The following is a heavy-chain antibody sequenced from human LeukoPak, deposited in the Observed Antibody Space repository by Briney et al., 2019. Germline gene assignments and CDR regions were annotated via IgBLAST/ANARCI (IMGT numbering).Heavy chain of an antibody. CDR3: ARGSGWYNVYGY. CDR2: IYHSGST. D-gene: IGHD6-19*01. V-gene: IGHV4-38-2*02. Sequence: SETLSLTCTVSGYSISSGYYWGWIRQPPGKGLEWIGSIYHSGSTYYNPSLKSRVTISVDTSKNQFSLKLSSVTAADTAVYYCARGSGWYNVYGYWGQGTLVTVSS. J-gene: IGHJ4*02. CDR1: GYSISSGYY.